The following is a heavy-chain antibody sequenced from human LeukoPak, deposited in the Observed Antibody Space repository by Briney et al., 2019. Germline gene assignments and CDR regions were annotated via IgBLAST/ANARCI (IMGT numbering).Heavy chain of an antibody. CDR2: IYYSGST. CDR3: ARRKGYCSGGSCYNWFDP. Sequence: PSQTLSLTCAVSGGSISSGGYYWGWIRQPPGKGLEWIGSIYYSGSTYYNPSLKSRVTISVDTSKNQFPLKLSSVTAADTAVYYCARRKGYCSGGSCYNWFDPWGQGTLVTVSS. V-gene: IGHV4-39*01. J-gene: IGHJ5*02. CDR1: GGSISSGGYY. D-gene: IGHD2-15*01.